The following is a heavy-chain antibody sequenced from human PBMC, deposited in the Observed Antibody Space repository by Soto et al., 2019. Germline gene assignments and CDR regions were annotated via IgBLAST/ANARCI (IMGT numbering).Heavy chain of an antibody. CDR3: ARAGYSSGGDWFDH. CDR2: IYYSGST. Sequence: SETLSLTCTVSGGSVSSGSYYWSWIRQPPGKGLEWIGYIYYSGSTNYNPSLKSRVTISVDASKNQFSLKLSSVTAADTAVYYCARAGYSSGGDWFDHWGQGTLVTVSS. CDR1: GGSVSSGSYY. J-gene: IGHJ5*02. V-gene: IGHV4-61*01. D-gene: IGHD6-19*01.